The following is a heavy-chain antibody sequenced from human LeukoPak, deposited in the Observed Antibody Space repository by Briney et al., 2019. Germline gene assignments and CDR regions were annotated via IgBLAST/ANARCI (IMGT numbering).Heavy chain of an antibody. J-gene: IGHJ6*02. CDR3: ARVADWGYYYGMDV. CDR2: INTDGSST. Sequence: GGSLRLSCAASGFTLSSYWMHWVRQAPGKGLVWVTRINTDGSSTSYADSVKGRFIISRDNAKNTLYLQMNSLRAEDTAVYYCARVADWGYYYGMDVWGQGTTVTVSS. V-gene: IGHV3-74*01. D-gene: IGHD3-9*01. CDR1: GFTLSSYW.